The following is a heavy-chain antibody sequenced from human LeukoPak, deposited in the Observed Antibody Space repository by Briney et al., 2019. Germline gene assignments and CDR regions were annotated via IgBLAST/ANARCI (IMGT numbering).Heavy chain of an antibody. CDR1: GGSISSFH. Sequence: SETLSLTCTVSGGSISSFHWSWIRQPPGKGLEWIGYVYYTGSTNYNPSLKGRVTISVDTSQNQFSLKMNSVTAADTAVYYCTRDQYHFDRDYFNYYMDVWGKGTTVTVSS. J-gene: IGHJ6*03. CDR2: VYYTGST. CDR3: TRDQYHFDRDYFNYYMDV. D-gene: IGHD3-22*01. V-gene: IGHV4-59*01.